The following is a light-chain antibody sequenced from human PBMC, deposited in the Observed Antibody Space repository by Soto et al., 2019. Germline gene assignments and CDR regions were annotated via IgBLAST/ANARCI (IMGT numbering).Light chain of an antibody. CDR1: SINVGTYNL. Sequence: QSALTQPASVSGSPGQSITISCTGTSINVGTYNLVSWYQHHPGKARKLLIYEGNKRPSGVSNRFSGSKSGRTASLTISGLQADDEADYYCCSYVDSTTYVFATGTKVTVL. J-gene: IGLJ1*01. V-gene: IGLV2-23*01. CDR3: CSYVDSTTYV. CDR2: EGN.